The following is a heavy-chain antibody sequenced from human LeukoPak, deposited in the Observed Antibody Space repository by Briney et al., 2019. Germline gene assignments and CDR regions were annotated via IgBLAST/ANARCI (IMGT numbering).Heavy chain of an antibody. V-gene: IGHV4-59*08. Sequence: SETLSLTCTVSGASVSSYYWSWIRQPPGKGLEWIGYIYYSGSTSYNPSLKSRVTISVDTSKNQFSLELSSVTASDTAVYFCAGQGQQLAGLHHYFYMDVWGKGTTVTVSS. CDR2: IYYSGST. CDR1: GASVSSYY. CDR3: AGQGQQLAGLHHYFYMDV. J-gene: IGHJ6*03. D-gene: IGHD6-13*01.